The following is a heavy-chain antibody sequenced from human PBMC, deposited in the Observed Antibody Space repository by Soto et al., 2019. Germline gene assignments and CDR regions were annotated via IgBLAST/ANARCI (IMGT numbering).Heavy chain of an antibody. CDR3: SNLVYSSGLSADY. Sequence: QVQLVESGGGVVQPGRSLRLSCAASGFSIGGYGMHWVRQAPGKGLEWVALISYDGTNKFYADSVKGRFTITRDNSKNTLYLQMNSLRAEDTALYYCSNLVYSSGLSADYWGQGTLVTVSS. V-gene: IGHV3-30*18. D-gene: IGHD6-19*01. CDR2: ISYDGTNK. J-gene: IGHJ4*02. CDR1: GFSIGGYG.